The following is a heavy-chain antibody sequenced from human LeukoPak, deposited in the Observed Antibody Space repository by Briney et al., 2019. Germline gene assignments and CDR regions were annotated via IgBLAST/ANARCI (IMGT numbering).Heavy chain of an antibody. Sequence: GGSLRLSCAASGFTFSSHWMSWVRQAPGKGLEWVANIKQYGSEKYYVDSVKGRFTISRDNAKNSLFLQMNSMRGEDPAIYFSGGGGGCEMDYWGQGTLATVSS. D-gene: IGHD3-10*01. CDR2: IKQYGSEK. V-gene: IGHV3-7*04. CDR3: GGGGGCEMDY. J-gene: IGHJ4*02. CDR1: GFTFSSHW.